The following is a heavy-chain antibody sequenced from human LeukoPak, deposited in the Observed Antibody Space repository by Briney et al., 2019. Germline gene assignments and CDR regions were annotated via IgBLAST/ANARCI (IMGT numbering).Heavy chain of an antibody. Sequence: GGSLRLSCAASGFTFSTYWMHWVRQAPGKGLVWVSRIKSGGSTNYADSVKGRFTISRDNAKNTVSLQMNSLRAEDTGVYYCARAPSEIGGYYPEYFRHWGQGTLVTVSS. J-gene: IGHJ1*01. V-gene: IGHV3-74*01. CDR1: GFTFSTYW. CDR3: ARAPSEIGGYYPEYFRH. D-gene: IGHD3-22*01. CDR2: IKSGGST.